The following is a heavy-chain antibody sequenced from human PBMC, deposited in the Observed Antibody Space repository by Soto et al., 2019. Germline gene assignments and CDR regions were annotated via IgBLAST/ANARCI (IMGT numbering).Heavy chain of an antibody. CDR2: INDRGSI. CDR1: GGSFSGYY. J-gene: IGHJ2*01. Sequence: QVQLQQWGAGPLRPLETLSLTCGVSGGSFSGYYWAWIRQSPGKGLEWIGEINDRGSINYNPSLKSRVSISVDTSKNHYSLNLRPVTAADTAVYYCAGENHDILTGPPWVWYFDLWGRGTLVTVSS. D-gene: IGHD3-9*01. CDR3: AGENHDILTGPPWVWYFDL. V-gene: IGHV4-34*01.